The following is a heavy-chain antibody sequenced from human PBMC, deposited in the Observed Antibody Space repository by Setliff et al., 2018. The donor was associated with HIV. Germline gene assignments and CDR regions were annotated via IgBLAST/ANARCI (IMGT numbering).Heavy chain of an antibody. CDR2: IKQDESEM. CDR1: GFIFSKSC. CDR3: ASARIPTGGVSTLEGRVVAGVSIIIESPNPRQALP. J-gene: IGHJ5*02. Sequence: SGGSLRLSCAASGFIFSKSCMSWVRQAPGKGLEWVATIKQDESEMQYVDSVKGRFTISRDNAKNSLYLQMNSLRAEDTAVYYCASARIPTGGVSTLEGRVVAGVSIIIESPNPRQALPWG. V-gene: IGHV3-7*03. D-gene: IGHD3-10*01.